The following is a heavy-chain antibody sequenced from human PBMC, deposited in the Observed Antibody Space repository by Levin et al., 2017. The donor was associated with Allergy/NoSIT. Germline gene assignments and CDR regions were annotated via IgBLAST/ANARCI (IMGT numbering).Heavy chain of an antibody. CDR2: IYYTGST. CDR3: AKEGILGSYAMDV. D-gene: IGHD2-2*01. Sequence: SCTVSGASISGYYWSWIRQSPGKGLEWIGCIYYTGSTNYNPSPKSRFTMSVDTSKNQFSLKVSPVIAADTAVYYCAKEGILGSYAMDVWGQGTTVTVSS. V-gene: IGHV4-59*01. J-gene: IGHJ6*02. CDR1: GASISGYY.